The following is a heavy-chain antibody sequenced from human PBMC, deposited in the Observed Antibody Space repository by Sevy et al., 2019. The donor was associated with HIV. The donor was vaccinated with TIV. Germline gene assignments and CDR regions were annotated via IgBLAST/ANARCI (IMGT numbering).Heavy chain of an antibody. D-gene: IGHD3-16*02. J-gene: IGHJ4*02. Sequence: SETLSLTCAVSGYSISSGYYWGWIRQPRGKGLEWIGCIYHSGSTHYNPSLKSRVTISVDTSKNQFSLKLSSVTAADTAVYYCARDYYDYVWGSYRYRGYFDYWGQGTLVTVSS. CDR1: GYSISSGYY. V-gene: IGHV4-38-2*02. CDR3: ARDYYDYVWGSYRYRGYFDY. CDR2: IYHSGST.